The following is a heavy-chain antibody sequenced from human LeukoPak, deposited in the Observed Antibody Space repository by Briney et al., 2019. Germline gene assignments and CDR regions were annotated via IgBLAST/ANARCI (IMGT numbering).Heavy chain of an antibody. D-gene: IGHD3-22*01. V-gene: IGHV1-8*02. Sequence: GASVKVSCKASGYTFTGYYMHWVRQAPGQGLEWMGWMNPNSGNTGYAQKFQGRVTMTRNTSISTAYMELSSLRSEDTAVYYCARVNYDSSGYYYTPYYFDYWGQGTLVTVSS. CDR2: MNPNSGNT. CDR3: ARVNYDSSGYYYTPYYFDY. J-gene: IGHJ4*02. CDR1: GYTFTGYY.